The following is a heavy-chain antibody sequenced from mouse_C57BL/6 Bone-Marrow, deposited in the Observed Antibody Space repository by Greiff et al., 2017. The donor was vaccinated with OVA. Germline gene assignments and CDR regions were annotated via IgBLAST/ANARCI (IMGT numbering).Heavy chain of an antibody. CDR3: ARQGGYYGSRDAMDY. D-gene: IGHD1-1*01. CDR2: ISSGGSYT. CDR1: GFTFSSYG. V-gene: IGHV5-6*01. J-gene: IGHJ4*01. Sequence: EVKLVESGGDLVKPGGSLKLSCAASGFTFSSYGMSWVRQTPDKRLEWVATISSGGSYTYYPDSVKGRFTISRDNAKNTLYLQMSSLKSEDTAMYYCARQGGYYGSRDAMDYWGQGTSVTVSS.